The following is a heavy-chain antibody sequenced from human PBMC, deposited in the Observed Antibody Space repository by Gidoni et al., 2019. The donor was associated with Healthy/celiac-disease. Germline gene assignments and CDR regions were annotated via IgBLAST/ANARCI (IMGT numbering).Heavy chain of an antibody. V-gene: IGHV3-21*01. Sequence: EVQLVEPGGGLVKPGGSLRLSCAASGFPFGSYSMNWVRLAPGKGLEWVSSISSSSSYINDADSVKGRFTISRDNAKNSLYLQMNSLRAEDTAVYYCARVHYSSGWYPGAFDIWGQGTMVTVSS. CDR2: ISSSSSYI. CDR1: GFPFGSYS. D-gene: IGHD6-19*01. J-gene: IGHJ3*02. CDR3: ARVHYSSGWYPGAFDI.